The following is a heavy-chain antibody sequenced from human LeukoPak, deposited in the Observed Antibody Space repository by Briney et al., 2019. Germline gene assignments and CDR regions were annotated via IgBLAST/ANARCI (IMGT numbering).Heavy chain of an antibody. CDR3: ARLVVGATTLYYYFDY. D-gene: IGHD1-26*01. J-gene: IGHJ4*02. CDR1: GGSISSGSYY. V-gene: IGHV4-39*01. CDR2: IYYSGST. Sequence: SETLSLTCTVSGGSISSGSYYWSWIRQPPGKGLEWIGSIYYSGSTYYNPSLKSRVTISVDTSKNQFSLKLSSVTAADTAVYYCARLVVGATTLYYYFDYWGQGTLVTVSS.